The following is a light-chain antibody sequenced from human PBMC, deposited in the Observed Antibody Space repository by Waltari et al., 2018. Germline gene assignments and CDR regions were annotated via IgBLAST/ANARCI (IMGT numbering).Light chain of an antibody. CDR1: QSISIY. CDR2: AAS. Sequence: DIQMTQSPSALSASVGDRVTITCRASQSISIYLNWYQQKPGKAPKFLIYAASSLQSGVPSRFSGSGSGTDFTLIINSLQPEDFATYYCQQRYSLPVTFGQGTKLEI. CDR3: QQRYSLPVT. V-gene: IGKV1-39*01. J-gene: IGKJ2*01.